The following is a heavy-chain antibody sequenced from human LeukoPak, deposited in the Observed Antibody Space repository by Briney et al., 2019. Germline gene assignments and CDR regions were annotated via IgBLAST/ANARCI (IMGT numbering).Heavy chain of an antibody. V-gene: IGHV3-30*02. CDR1: GFTFSGYG. CDR3: AKTRIVGASGY. J-gene: IGHJ4*02. Sequence: GGSLRLSCAASGFTFSGYGMHWVRQAPGKGLEWVAYIRNDGSNKYYADSVRDRFTISRDNSKNTFYLQMNSLRAEDTAVYYCAKTRIVGASGYWGQGTLVTVSS. D-gene: IGHD1-26*01. CDR2: IRNDGSNK.